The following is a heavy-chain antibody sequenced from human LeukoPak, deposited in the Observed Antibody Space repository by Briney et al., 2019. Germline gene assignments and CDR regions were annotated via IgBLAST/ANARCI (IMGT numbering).Heavy chain of an antibody. D-gene: IGHD4-11*01. CDR2: IIPIFGTA. V-gene: IGHV1-69*13. CDR1: GRTFSSYA. J-gene: IGHJ4*02. Sequence: ASVKVSCKASGRTFSSYAISWVRQAPGQGLEWMGGIIPIFGTANYAQKFQGRVTITADESTSTAYMELSSLRSEDTAVYYCARFVTTSHYFDYWGQGTLVTVSS. CDR3: ARFVTTSHYFDY.